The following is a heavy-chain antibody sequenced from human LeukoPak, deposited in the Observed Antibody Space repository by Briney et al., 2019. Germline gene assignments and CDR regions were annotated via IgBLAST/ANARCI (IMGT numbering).Heavy chain of an antibody. J-gene: IGHJ4*02. CDR1: GYTFTSYA. V-gene: IGHV1-46*01. D-gene: IGHD5-24*01. CDR3: ARVHRDGYNYSGVGY. CDR2: INPSGGST. Sequence: ASVKVSCKASGYTFTSYAMNWVRQAPGQGLEWMGIINPSGGSTSYAQKFQGRVTMTRDTSTSTVYMELSSLRSEDTAVYYCARVHRDGYNYSGVGYWGQGTLVTVSS.